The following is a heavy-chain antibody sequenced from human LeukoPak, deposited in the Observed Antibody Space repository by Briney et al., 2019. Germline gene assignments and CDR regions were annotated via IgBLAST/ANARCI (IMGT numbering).Heavy chain of an antibody. D-gene: IGHD2-8*01. J-gene: IGHJ4*02. CDR1: GGSISRYY. V-gene: IGHV4-59*12. Sequence: SETLSLTCTVSGGSISRYYWSWIRQPPGQGLEWIGEISLTGLTHYNPSLESRVTVSLDKSKNQLSLNLTSVTAADTAVYYCSRENGAFPPFGYWGQGTLVTVLS. CDR2: ISLTGLT. CDR3: SRENGAFPPFGY.